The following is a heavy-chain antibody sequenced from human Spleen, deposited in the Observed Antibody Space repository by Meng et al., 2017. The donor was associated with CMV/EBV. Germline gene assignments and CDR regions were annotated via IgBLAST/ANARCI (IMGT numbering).Heavy chain of an antibody. CDR1: GGSISSYY. CDR2: IYYSGST. V-gene: IGHV4-59*01. CDR3: ARDGVATTDYYDSSGLYYYYGMDV. D-gene: IGHD3-22*01. J-gene: IGHJ6*02. Sequence: ETLSLTCTVSGGSISSYYWSWIRQPPGKGLEWIGYIYYSGSTNYNPSLKSRVTISVDTSKNQFSLKLSSVTAADTAVYYCARDGVATTDYYDSSGLYYYYGMDVWGQGTTVTVSS.